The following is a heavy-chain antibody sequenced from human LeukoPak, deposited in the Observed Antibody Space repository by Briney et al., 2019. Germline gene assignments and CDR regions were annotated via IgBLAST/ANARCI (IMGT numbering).Heavy chain of an antibody. CDR3: ARDVRYSSGWAYFDY. CDR1: GFTVSSNY. V-gene: IGHV3-66*01. Sequence: PGGSLRLSCAASGFTVSSNYMSWVRQAPGKGLEWVSVIYSGGSTYYADSVKGRFTISRDNSKNTLYLQMNSLRAEDTAVYYCARDVRYSSGWAYFDYWGQGTLVTVSS. D-gene: IGHD6-19*01. J-gene: IGHJ4*02. CDR2: IYSGGST.